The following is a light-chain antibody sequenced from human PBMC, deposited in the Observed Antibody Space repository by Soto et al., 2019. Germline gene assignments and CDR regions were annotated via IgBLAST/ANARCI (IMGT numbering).Light chain of an antibody. Sequence: EIVLTQSPGTVSLSPGERATLSCTASQSVNSHYLAWYQQKPGQAPRLLIYGASNRATGIPDRFSGSGSGTDFTLTISRLGPEDFAVYYCQQYDGSSFTFGPGTKVDIK. J-gene: IGKJ3*01. CDR2: GAS. CDR3: QQYDGSSFT. V-gene: IGKV3-20*01. CDR1: QSVNSHY.